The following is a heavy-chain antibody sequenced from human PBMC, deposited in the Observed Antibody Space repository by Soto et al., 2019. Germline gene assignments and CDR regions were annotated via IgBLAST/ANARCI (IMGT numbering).Heavy chain of an antibody. Sequence: SVKVSCKASGGTFSSYAISWVRQAPGQGLEWMGGIIPIFGTANYAQKFQGRVTITADESTSTAYMELSSLRSEDTAVYYCARGIVVVPAAQFDPWGQGTLVTVSS. CDR1: GGTFSSYA. CDR3: ARGIVVVPAAQFDP. V-gene: IGHV1-69*13. CDR2: IIPIFGTA. J-gene: IGHJ5*02. D-gene: IGHD2-2*01.